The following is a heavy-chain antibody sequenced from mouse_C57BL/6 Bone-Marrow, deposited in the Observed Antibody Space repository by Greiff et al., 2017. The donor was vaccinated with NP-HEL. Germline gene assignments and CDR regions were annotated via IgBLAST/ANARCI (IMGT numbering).Heavy chain of an antibody. Sequence: QVQLKQPGTELVKPGASVKLSCKASGYTFTSYWMHWVKQRPGQGLEWIGNINPSNGGTNYNEKFKSKATLTVDKSSSTAYMQLSSLTSEDSAVYYCARYCGNYEPDWFAGWGQGALVTV. CDR1: GYTFTSYW. J-gene: IGHJ3*01. D-gene: IGHD2-1*01. CDR3: ARYCGNYEPDWFAG. CDR2: INPSNGGT. V-gene: IGHV1-53*01.